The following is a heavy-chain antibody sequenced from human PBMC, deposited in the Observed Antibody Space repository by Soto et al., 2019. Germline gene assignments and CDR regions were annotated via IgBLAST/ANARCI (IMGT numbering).Heavy chain of an antibody. D-gene: IGHD2-2*01. CDR2: IYYSGST. V-gene: IGHV4-30-4*01. CDR1: GGSISSGDYY. CDR3: ARDRVGYCSSTSCYSFSYYGMDV. Sequence: QVQLQESGPGLVKPSQTLSLTCTVSGGSISSGDYYWGWIRQPPGKGLEWIGYIYYSGSTYYNPSLKSRVTISVDTSKNQFSLKLSSVTAADTAVYYCARDRVGYCSSTSCYSFSYYGMDVWGQGTTVTVSS. J-gene: IGHJ6*02.